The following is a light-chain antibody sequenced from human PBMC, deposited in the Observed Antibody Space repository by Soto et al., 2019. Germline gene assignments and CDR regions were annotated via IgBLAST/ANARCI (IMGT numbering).Light chain of an antibody. CDR1: QSVRTNY. CDR2: GAS. V-gene: IGKV3-20*01. J-gene: IGKJ1*01. CDR3: QHYGSSGT. Sequence: EIVWTQSPGTLSLSPWEIATLSCRASQSVRTNYLAWYKQKPGQAPRLLIYGASNRATGITERFSGSGSGTDFTLTISRLEPKHCALYYCQHYGSSGTLGQGTKVDIK.